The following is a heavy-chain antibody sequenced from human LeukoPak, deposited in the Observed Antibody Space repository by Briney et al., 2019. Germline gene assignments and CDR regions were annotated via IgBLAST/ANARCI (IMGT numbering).Heavy chain of an antibody. J-gene: IGHJ6*03. CDR1: GGSISSYY. Sequence: PETLSLTCTVSGGSISSYYWSWIRQPPGKGLEWIGYIYYSGSTNYNPSLKSRVTISVDTSKSQFSLKLSSVTAADTAVYYCARGVPGYYYYYMDVWGKGTTVTVSS. V-gene: IGHV4-59*01. CDR2: IYYSGST. CDR3: ARGVPGYYYYYMDV. D-gene: IGHD6-6*01.